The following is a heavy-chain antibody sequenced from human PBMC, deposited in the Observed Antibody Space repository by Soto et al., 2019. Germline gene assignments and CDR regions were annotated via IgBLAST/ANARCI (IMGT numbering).Heavy chain of an antibody. D-gene: IGHD3-16*01. V-gene: IGHV3-48*02. Sequence: GGSLRLSCAASGFTFSDYSMNWVRQAPGKGLEWLSSISSSSSTMYYADSVKGRFTISRDDAKNSLYLQMNSLRDEDTAVYYCARGDYYYYGLDVWGQGTAVTVSS. CDR3: ARGDYYYYGLDV. CDR2: ISSSSSTM. J-gene: IGHJ6*02. CDR1: GFTFSDYS.